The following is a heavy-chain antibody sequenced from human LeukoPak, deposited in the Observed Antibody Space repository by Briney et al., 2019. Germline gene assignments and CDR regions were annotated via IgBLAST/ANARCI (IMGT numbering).Heavy chain of an antibody. V-gene: IGHV4-59*01. CDR1: GGSISSYY. Sequence: SETLSLTCTVSGGSISSYYWSWIRQPPGKGLEWSGYIYYSGSTNYNPSLKSRVTISVDTSKNQFSLKLSSVTAADTAVYYCARDLQYYYGSGSYYRMFDPWGQGTLVTVSS. CDR3: ARDLQYYYGSGSYYRMFDP. J-gene: IGHJ5*02. CDR2: IYYSGST. D-gene: IGHD3-10*01.